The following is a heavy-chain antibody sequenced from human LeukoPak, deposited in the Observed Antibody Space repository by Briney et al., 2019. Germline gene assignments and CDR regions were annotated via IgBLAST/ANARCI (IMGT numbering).Heavy chain of an antibody. J-gene: IGHJ3*02. V-gene: IGHV3-48*02. CDR3: ASDFLGFGDYYAFNI. Sequence: GSLRLSCAASGFTFSTSSMNWVRQAPGKGLEWLSYISGSSTKIFYADSLKGRFTISRDNAKNSLYLKMNSLRDEDTAVYYCASDFLGFGDYYAFNIWGQGTMVSVSS. CDR2: ISGSSTKI. CDR1: GFTFSTSS. D-gene: IGHD3-10*01.